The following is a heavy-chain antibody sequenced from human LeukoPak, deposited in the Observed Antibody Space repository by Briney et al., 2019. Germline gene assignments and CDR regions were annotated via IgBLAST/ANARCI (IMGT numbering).Heavy chain of an antibody. CDR2: ISSSGSTI. D-gene: IGHD2-2*01. J-gene: IGHJ6*03. V-gene: IGHV3-48*03. Sequence: PGGSLRLSCAASGFTFSSYEMNWVRQAPGKGLEWVSYISSSGSTIYYADSVKGRFTISRDNAKNSLYLQMNSLRAEDTAVYYCAKDGFQLPRHHMDVWGKGTTVTISS. CDR3: AKDGFQLPRHHMDV. CDR1: GFTFSSYE.